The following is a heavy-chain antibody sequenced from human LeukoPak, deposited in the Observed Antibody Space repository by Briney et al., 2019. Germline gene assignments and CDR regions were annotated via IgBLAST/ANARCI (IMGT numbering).Heavy chain of an antibody. J-gene: IGHJ5*02. CDR1: GGSIISSTDY. CDR2: IYYSGST. CDR3: ARVEGSHTPYHNWFDP. D-gene: IGHD3-10*01. V-gene: IGHV4-39*07. Sequence: PAEPLSLLCTVSGGSIISSTDYWGWIPQPPGKRLECLGSIYYSGSTYHNPSLKSRVTITLDTSKNHFSLKLSSVTAAAAALYYCARVEGSHTPYHNWFDPWGQGTLVTVSS.